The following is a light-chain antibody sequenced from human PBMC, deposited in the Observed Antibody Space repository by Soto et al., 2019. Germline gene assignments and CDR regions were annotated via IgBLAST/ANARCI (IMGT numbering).Light chain of an antibody. V-gene: IGLV2-14*03. J-gene: IGLJ2*01. CDR2: DVN. CDR3: TSWTTSTTMI. Sequence: QSALTQPASVSGSPGQSITISCTGTSSDIGAYNFVSWYQQHPGKAPKLMLYDVNIRHSGVSNRFSGSKSGNTASLTISGLQAEDEVDYYCTSWTTSTTMIFGGGTKRTV. CDR1: SSDIGAYNF.